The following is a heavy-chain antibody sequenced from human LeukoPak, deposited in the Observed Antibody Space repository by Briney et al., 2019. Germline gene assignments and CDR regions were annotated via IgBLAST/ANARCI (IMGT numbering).Heavy chain of an antibody. J-gene: IGHJ4*02. CDR2: ISYDGSNK. CDR3: ARGEFLDGSNLADFDY. V-gene: IGHV3-30*04. CDR1: GFTFSSYA. D-gene: IGHD3-3*01. Sequence: PGGSLRLSCAASGFTFSSYAMHWVRQAPGKGLEWVAVISYDGSNKYYADSVKGRFTISRDNSKNTLYLQMNSLRAEDTAVYYCARGEFLDGSNLADFDYWGQGTLVTVSS.